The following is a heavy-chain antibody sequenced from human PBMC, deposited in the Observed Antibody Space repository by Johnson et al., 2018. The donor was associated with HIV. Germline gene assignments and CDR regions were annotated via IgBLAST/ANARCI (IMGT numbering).Heavy chain of an antibody. CDR3: AKDHNYGSYLLAFDV. J-gene: IGHJ3*01. CDR1: GFTFSSYG. V-gene: IGHV3-9*01. CDR2: INWNSGSI. Sequence: VQLVESGGGVVQPGRSLRLSCTASGFTFSSYGMHWVRQGPGKGLEWVSGINWNSGSIGYVDSVKGRFTISRDDATNSLYLQMHSLRTEDTALYYCAKDHNYGSYLLAFDVWGQGTMVTVSS. D-gene: IGHD3-10*01.